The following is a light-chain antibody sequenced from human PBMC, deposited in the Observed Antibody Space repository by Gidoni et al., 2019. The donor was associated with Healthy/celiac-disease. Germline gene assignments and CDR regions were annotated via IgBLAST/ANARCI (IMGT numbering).Light chain of an antibody. CDR3: SSYTSSSTLAVV. V-gene: IGLV2-14*03. J-gene: IGLJ2*01. Sequence: GSPGQSITISCTGTSSDVGGYNYVSWYQQHPGTAPKLMIYDVSNRPSGVSNRFSGSKSGNTASLTISGLQAEDEADYYCSSYTSSSTLAVVFGGGTKLTVL. CDR1: SSDVGGYNY. CDR2: DVS.